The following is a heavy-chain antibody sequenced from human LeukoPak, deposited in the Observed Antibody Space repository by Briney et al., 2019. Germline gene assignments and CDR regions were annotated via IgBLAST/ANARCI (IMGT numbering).Heavy chain of an antibody. CDR2: ISSSSSTI. D-gene: IGHD5-12*01. CDR1: GFTFSSYS. J-gene: IGHJ4*02. Sequence: PGGSLRLSCAASGFTFSSYSMNWVRQAPGKGLEWVSYISSSSSTIYYADSVKGRFTISRDNAKNSLYLQMNSLRAEDTAVYYCARIVATIHWGQGTLVTVSS. V-gene: IGHV3-48*01. CDR3: ARIVATIH.